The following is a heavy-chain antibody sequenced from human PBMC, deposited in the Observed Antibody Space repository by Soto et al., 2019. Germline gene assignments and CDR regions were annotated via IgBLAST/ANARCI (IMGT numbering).Heavy chain of an antibody. J-gene: IGHJ6*03. Sequence: QVQLVQSGAEVKKPGASVKVSCKASGYTFTGYYMHWVRQAPGQGLEWMGWINPNSGGTNYAQKFQGWVTMTRDTSISTAYMELSRLRSDDTAVYYCARGTRIVVVPAAIYYYYMDVWCKGTTVTVSS. CDR1: GYTFTGYY. CDR3: ARGTRIVVVPAAIYYYYMDV. CDR2: INPNSGGT. D-gene: IGHD2-2*01. V-gene: IGHV1-2*04.